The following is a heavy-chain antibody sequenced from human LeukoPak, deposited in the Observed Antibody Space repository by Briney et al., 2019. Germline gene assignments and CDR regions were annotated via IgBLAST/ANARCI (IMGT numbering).Heavy chain of an antibody. Sequence: PGGSLRLSCAASGFTFSSYSMNWVRQAPGKGLEWVSSISTSSGYIYYADSMKGRFTISRDNAKSSLYLQMNSLRAEDTAVYYCTISARAGEDNWFDPWGQGTLVTVSS. J-gene: IGHJ5*02. CDR1: GFTFSSYS. CDR3: TISARAGEDNWFDP. CDR2: ISTSSGYI. D-gene: IGHD7-27*01. V-gene: IGHV3-21*01.